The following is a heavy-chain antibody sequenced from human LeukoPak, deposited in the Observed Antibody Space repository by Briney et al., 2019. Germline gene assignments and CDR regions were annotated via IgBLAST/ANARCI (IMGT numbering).Heavy chain of an antibody. Sequence: ASVKVSCKASGYTFTGYYMHWVRQAPGQGLEWMGWINPNSGGTNYAQKFQGRVTMTRDTSISTAYMELSRLRSDDTAVYYCASSLYCSGGSCYKYYYYYYGMDVWGQGTTVTVSS. CDR2: INPNSGGT. V-gene: IGHV1-2*02. CDR3: ASSLYCSGGSCYKYYYYYYGMDV. J-gene: IGHJ6*02. D-gene: IGHD2-15*01. CDR1: GYTFTGYY.